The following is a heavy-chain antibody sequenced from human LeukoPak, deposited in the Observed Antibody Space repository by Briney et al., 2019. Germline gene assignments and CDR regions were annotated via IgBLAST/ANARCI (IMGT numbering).Heavy chain of an antibody. V-gene: IGHV1-69*01. J-gene: IGHJ3*02. D-gene: IGHD3-10*01. CDR1: GGTFSSYA. Sequence: ASEKVSCKASGGTFSSYAISWVRHAPGPGLEWVGGIILVFGTATYSQKFQGRGTITADESTSTAYMELSSLRSEDTAVYYCASGTVLLGSQHDAFDIWGQGTMVTVSS. CDR3: ASGTVLLGSQHDAFDI. CDR2: IILVFGTA.